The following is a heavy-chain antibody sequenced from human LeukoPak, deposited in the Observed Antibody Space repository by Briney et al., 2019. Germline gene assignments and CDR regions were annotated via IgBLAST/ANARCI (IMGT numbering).Heavy chain of an antibody. D-gene: IGHD3-16*01. CDR3: AKDNLMITFGGVIAH. Sequence: GGSLRLSCAASGFTFTNYWMSWVRQAPGKGLEWVANIKQDGGEKYYVDSVKGRFTISRDNAKNSLYLQMNSLRAEDTALYYCAKDNLMITFGGVIAHWGQGTLVTVSS. CDR1: GFTFTNYW. V-gene: IGHV3-7*03. J-gene: IGHJ5*02. CDR2: IKQDGGEK.